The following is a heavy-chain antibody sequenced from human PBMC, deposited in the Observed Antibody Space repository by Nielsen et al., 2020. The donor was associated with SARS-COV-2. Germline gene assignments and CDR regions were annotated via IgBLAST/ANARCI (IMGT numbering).Heavy chain of an antibody. CDR3: ARSGFRQWLVRGDNWFDP. D-gene: IGHD6-19*01. Sequence: ASVKVSCKVSGYTLTELSMYWVRQAPGNGFEWMGGFDPEDGETIYAQKFQGRVTMTEDTSTDTAYMELSSLRSDDTAVYYCARSGFRQWLVRGDNWFDPWGQGTLVTVSS. V-gene: IGHV1-24*01. CDR2: FDPEDGET. CDR1: GYTLTELS. J-gene: IGHJ5*02.